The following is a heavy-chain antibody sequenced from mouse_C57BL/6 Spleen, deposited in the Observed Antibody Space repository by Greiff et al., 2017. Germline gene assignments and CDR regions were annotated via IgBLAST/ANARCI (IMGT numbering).Heavy chain of an antibody. CDR2: IYPGDGDT. Sequence: VKLMESGPELVKPGASVKISCKASGYAFSSSWMNWVKQRPGKGLEWIGRIYPGDGDTNYNGKFKGKATLTADKSSSTAYMQLSSLTSEDSAVYFCARAGNWEGNYAMDYWGQGTSVTVSS. CDR3: ARAGNWEGNYAMDY. D-gene: IGHD4-1*02. V-gene: IGHV1-82*01. J-gene: IGHJ4*01. CDR1: GYAFSSSW.